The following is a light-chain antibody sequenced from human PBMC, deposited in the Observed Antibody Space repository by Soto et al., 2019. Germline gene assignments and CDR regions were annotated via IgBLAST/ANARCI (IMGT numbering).Light chain of an antibody. V-gene: IGKV1-39*01. CDR3: QQSYNTPYP. CDR1: QSISTY. Sequence: DIQMTQSPSSLSASVGDRVTIPCRASQSISTYLNWYQHKPGKAPKLLIYAASSLQSGVPSRFSGSGSGTDFTLTISSLQPEDFATYYCQQSYNTPYPFGQGTKLEI. J-gene: IGKJ2*01. CDR2: AAS.